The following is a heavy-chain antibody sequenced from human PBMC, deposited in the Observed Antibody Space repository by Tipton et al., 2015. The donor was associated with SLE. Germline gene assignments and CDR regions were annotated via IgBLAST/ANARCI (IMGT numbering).Heavy chain of an antibody. Sequence: TLSLTCAVYGGSFRGYYWSWIRQPPGKGLEWIGEINHSGSTNHNPSLKRRVTISVDTSKNQFSLKLSSVTAADTAVYYCARLIAARLPFDYWGQGTLVTVSP. CDR1: GGSFRGYY. V-gene: IGHV4-34*01. CDR2: INHSGST. D-gene: IGHD6-6*01. J-gene: IGHJ4*02. CDR3: ARLIAARLPFDY.